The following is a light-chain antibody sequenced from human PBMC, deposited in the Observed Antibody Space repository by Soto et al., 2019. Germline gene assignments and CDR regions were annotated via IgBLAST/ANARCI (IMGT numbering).Light chain of an antibody. J-gene: IGKJ2*01. Sequence: DIQMTQSPSTLSASVGDRVTITCRASQSISSWLAWYQQKPGKAPKLLIYKASSLESGVPSRVGGSGSGTEFTLTITMLQPDDLSSYGGKQYNIYFMYSFGQGT. CDR3: KQYNIYFMYS. CDR1: QSISSW. V-gene: IGKV1-5*03. CDR2: KAS.